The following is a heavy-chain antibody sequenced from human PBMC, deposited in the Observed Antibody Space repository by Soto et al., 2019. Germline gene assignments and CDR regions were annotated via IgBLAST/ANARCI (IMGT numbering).Heavy chain of an antibody. V-gene: IGHV1-2*04. CDR1: GYTFTGYY. Sequence: ASVKVSCKASGYTFTGYYMHWVRQPPGQGLEWMGWINPNSGGTNYAQKFQGWVTMTRDTSISTAYMELSRLRSDDTAVYYCARDQRAAAAGSRGAFDIWGQGTMVTVSS. CDR2: INPNSGGT. D-gene: IGHD6-13*01. CDR3: ARDQRAAAAGSRGAFDI. J-gene: IGHJ3*02.